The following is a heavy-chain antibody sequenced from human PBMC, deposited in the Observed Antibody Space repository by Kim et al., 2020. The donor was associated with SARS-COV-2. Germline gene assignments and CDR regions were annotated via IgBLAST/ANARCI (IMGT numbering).Heavy chain of an antibody. CDR3: AREEAGPKGSRRFDY. D-gene: IGHD3-10*01. V-gene: IGHV3-30-3*01. CDR2: ISYDGSNK. Sequence: GGSLRLSCAASGFTFSSYAMYWVRQAPGKGLEWVAVISYDGSNKYYADSVKGRFTISRDNSKNTLYLQMNSLRAEDTAVYYCAREEAGPKGSRRFDYWGQGTLVTVSS. J-gene: IGHJ4*02. CDR1: GFTFSSYA.